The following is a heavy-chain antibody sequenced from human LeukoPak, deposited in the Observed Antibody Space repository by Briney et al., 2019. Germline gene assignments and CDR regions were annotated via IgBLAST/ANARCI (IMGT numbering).Heavy chain of an antibody. J-gene: IGHJ4*02. CDR2: ISAYNGNT. CDR3: ARERTYYYDSSGYYGVYYVDY. Sequence: ASVKVSCKASGYTFTSYGISWVRQAPGQGLEWMGWISAYNGNTNYAQKLQGRVTMTTDTSTSTAYMELRSLRSHDTAVYYCARERTYYYDSSGYYGVYYVDYWGQGTLVTVSS. V-gene: IGHV1-18*01. CDR1: GYTFTSYG. D-gene: IGHD3-22*01.